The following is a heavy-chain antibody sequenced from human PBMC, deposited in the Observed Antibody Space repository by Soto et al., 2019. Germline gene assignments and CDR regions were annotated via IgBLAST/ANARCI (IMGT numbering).Heavy chain of an antibody. V-gene: IGHV1-69*02. Sequence: SVKVSCKASGGTFSSFTISWVRQAPGQGLEWKGRIIPILGIANYAQKFHGRVTITADKSTSTAYMELNSLRSDDTAVYYCARGDGYNHDAFDIWGQGTMVTVSS. CDR1: GGTFSSFT. CDR3: ARGDGYNHDAFDI. D-gene: IGHD5-12*01. CDR2: IIPILGIA. J-gene: IGHJ3*02.